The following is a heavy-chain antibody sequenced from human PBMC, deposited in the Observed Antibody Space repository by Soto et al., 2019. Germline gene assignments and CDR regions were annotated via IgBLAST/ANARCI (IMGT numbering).Heavy chain of an antibody. CDR3: ARDPYDFWSGYYHYYGMDV. D-gene: IGHD3-3*01. V-gene: IGHV1-69*12. CDR2: IIPIFGTA. J-gene: IGHJ6*02. CDR1: GGTFSSYA. Sequence: QVQLVQSGAEVKKPGSSVKVSCKASGGTFSSYAISWVRQAPGQGLEWMGGIIPIFGTANYAQKFQGRVTITADESTSTAYMELSSLRSEDTAVYYCARDPYDFWSGYYHYYGMDVWGQGTTVTVSS.